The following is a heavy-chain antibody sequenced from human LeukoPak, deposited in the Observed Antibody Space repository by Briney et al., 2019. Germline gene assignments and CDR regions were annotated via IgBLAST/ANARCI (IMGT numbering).Heavy chain of an antibody. Sequence: ASVKVSFKASGYTFTGSYTHWVRQAPGQGLEWMGWINPNNGGANYAQKFQGRVTITSDTSISTGYMELSRLTSDDTAVYYCARGNHYYGSGSRNWFDPWGQGTLVTVSS. CDR2: INPNNGGA. CDR3: ARGNHYYGSGSRNWFDP. CDR1: GYTFTGSY. V-gene: IGHV1-2*02. D-gene: IGHD3-10*01. J-gene: IGHJ5*02.